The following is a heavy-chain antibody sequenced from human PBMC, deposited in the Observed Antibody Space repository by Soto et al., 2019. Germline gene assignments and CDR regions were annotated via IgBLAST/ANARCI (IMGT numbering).Heavy chain of an antibody. CDR2: IIPIQGKA. D-gene: IGHD2-21*01. CDR1: GGSFTSYS. Sequence: QVQLVQSGAELKKPGSSVKVSCEASGGSFTSYSFTWVRQAPGQGLEWMGRIIPIQGKANYALKFQDRVTITADRSTRTVDMELPSLRPEDTAVYFWAKSLLFVDHGYMDVWGKGTTVTVSS. V-gene: IGHV1-69*02. J-gene: IGHJ6*03. CDR3: AKSLLFVDHGYMDV.